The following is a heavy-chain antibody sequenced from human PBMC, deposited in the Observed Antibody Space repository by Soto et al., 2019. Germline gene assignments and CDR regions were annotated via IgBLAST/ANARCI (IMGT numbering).Heavy chain of an antibody. CDR3: ARDSDYDIGAFDI. V-gene: IGHV3-74*01. D-gene: IGHD3-22*01. CDR1: GFSFSGYW. J-gene: IGHJ3*02. Sequence: EVQLVESGGGLVQPGGSLRLSCVASGFSFSGYWMHWVRQAPGKGLVWVSRIKSDGISTTYADSVKGRFTISRDNAKNTLYLQMNSLRAEDTAVYYCARDSDYDIGAFDIWGQGTMVTVSS. CDR2: IKSDGIST.